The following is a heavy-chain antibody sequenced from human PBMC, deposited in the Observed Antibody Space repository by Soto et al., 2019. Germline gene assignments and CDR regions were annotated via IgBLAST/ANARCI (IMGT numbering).Heavy chain of an antibody. D-gene: IGHD3-10*01. V-gene: IGHV4-4*07. Sequence: SETLSLTCTVSGGSISNYYWSWIRQPAGKGLELIGRIYSSGSTNYNPSLKSRVTMSVDTSKNQLSLKLSSVTAADTAVYYCARHYYASGNYDYYYYGMDVWGQGNTVPVSS. CDR3: ARHYYASGNYDYYYYGMDV. J-gene: IGHJ6*02. CDR2: IYSSGST. CDR1: GGSISNYY.